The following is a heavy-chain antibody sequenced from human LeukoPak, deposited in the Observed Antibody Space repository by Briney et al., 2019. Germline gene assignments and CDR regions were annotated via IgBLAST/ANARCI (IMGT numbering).Heavy chain of an antibody. Sequence: GGSLRLSCAPSGFIFSDYWFHWVRQTPGQGLVWVAAINRDGTGTSHADSVRGRFTVSRDNTKNTLYLQLNSLRADDTAVYYCARGLSYAVAYGDYWGQGTLVTVSS. CDR2: INRDGTGT. J-gene: IGHJ4*02. CDR1: GFIFSDYW. D-gene: IGHD6-19*01. CDR3: ARGLSYAVAYGDY. V-gene: IGHV3-74*01.